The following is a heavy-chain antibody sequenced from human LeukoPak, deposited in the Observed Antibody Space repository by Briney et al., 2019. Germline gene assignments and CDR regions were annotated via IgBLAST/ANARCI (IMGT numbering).Heavy chain of an antibody. V-gene: IGHV3-74*01. Sequence: GGSLRLSCAASGFTFSSYWMHWVRQAPGKGLVWVSRINSDGSSTSYADSVKGRFTISRDNAKNTLYLQMNSLRAEDTAVYYCARGYLTRAAGTWFDPWGQGTLVTVSS. CDR2: INSDGSST. J-gene: IGHJ5*02. D-gene: IGHD6-13*01. CDR1: GFTFSSYW. CDR3: ARGYLTRAAGTWFDP.